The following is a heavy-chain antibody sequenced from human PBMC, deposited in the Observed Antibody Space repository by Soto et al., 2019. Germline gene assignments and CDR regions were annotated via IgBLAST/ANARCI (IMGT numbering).Heavy chain of an antibody. Sequence: EVQLLESGGDLVPPGGSLRLSCAASGFTFGRFAMSWVRQAPGKGLEWVSAINGNADVVNIAPSVKGRFSISRDNSKNTVYLQMNNLRTEDTAIYYCAAGAPGDGFNFWGQGTMVTVSP. V-gene: IGHV3-23*01. J-gene: IGHJ3*01. D-gene: IGHD1-20*01. CDR2: INGNADVV. CDR3: AAGAPGDGFNF. CDR1: GFTFGRFA.